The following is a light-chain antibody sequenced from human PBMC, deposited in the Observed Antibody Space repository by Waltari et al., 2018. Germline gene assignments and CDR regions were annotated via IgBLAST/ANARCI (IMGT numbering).Light chain of an antibody. Sequence: DIQMTQSQSSLSASVGDRVTNTCRASQSISSYLNWYQQKPGKAPKLLIYAASSLQSGVPSRFSGSGSGTDFTLTISSLQPEDFATYYCQQSYSTPGTFGQGTKVEIK. V-gene: IGKV1-39*01. J-gene: IGKJ1*01. CDR3: QQSYSTPGT. CDR2: AAS. CDR1: QSISSY.